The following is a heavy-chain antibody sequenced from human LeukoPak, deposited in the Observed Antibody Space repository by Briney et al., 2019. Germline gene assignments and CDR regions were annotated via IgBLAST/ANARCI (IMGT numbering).Heavy chain of an antibody. D-gene: IGHD3-10*01. CDR3: ASSHYYASGSPFDY. CDR1: GFTVSSNY. V-gene: IGHV3-53*01. CDR2: IYSGGST. J-gene: IGHJ4*02. Sequence: GGSLRLSCAASGFTVSSNYMSWVRQAPGKGLEWVSVIYSGGSTYYADSVKGRFTISRDNSKNTLYLQMNSLRAEDTAVYYCASSHYYASGSPFDYWGQKTLLTVSS.